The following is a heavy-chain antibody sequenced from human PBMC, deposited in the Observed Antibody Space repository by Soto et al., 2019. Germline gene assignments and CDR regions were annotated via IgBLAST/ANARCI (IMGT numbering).Heavy chain of an antibody. CDR2: ISYSGGT. CDR1: GAALRSGGSF. CDR3: PREQADDNDFDP. V-gene: IGHV4-61*08. J-gene: IGHJ5*02. D-gene: IGHD1-1*01. Sequence: PSEPLSPTCTVFGAALRSGGSFYTWIRKPPGKGLELHGYISYSGGTNYNPSLKSRVTKNLNKSKSQFSLRLISVTAADSAVYYCPREQADDNDFDPWGQGTLVTVSS.